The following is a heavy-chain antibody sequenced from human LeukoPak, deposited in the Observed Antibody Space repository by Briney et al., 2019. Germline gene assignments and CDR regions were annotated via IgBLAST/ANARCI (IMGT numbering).Heavy chain of an antibody. CDR1: GFTFRTYS. CDR2: ISGSSTYI. D-gene: IGHD6-13*01. CDR3: ARVQDGSSWYEYFQH. V-gene: IGHV3-21*01. Sequence: GGSLRLSCVASGFTFRTYSMNWVRQAPGKGLEWVSSISGSSTYIYYADSVKGRFTISRDNAKNSLFLQMNSLRAEDTAVYYCARVQDGSSWYEYFQHWGQGALVTVSS. J-gene: IGHJ1*01.